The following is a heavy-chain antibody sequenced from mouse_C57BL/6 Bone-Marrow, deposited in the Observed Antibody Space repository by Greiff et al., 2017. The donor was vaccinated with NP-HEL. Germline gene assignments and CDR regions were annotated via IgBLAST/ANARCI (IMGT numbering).Heavy chain of an antibody. CDR2: YPGSGNTY. CDR3: IYYGKDWYFDV. V-gene: IGHV1-83*01. J-gene: IGHJ1*03. Sequence: VQLQQSGPELVKPGASVKMSCKASGYTFTDYYMHWVKQKPGKGLEWIGEIYPGSGNTYYNEKFKGKATLTADTSSSTAYMQLSSLTSEDSAVYFCAIYYGKDWYFDVWGTGTTVTVSS. D-gene: IGHD2-1*01. CDR1: YTFTDYYM.